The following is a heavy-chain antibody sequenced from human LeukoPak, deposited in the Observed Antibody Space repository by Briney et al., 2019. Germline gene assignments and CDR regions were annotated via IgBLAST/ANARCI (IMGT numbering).Heavy chain of an antibody. V-gene: IGHV3-23*01. CDR1: GFTLSSYA. CDR2: ISGSGGST. CDR3: AKEGAVAGYFDY. D-gene: IGHD6-19*01. J-gene: IGHJ4*02. Sequence: PGVSLRLSCAASGFTLSSYAMSWVRQAPGKGLEGVSAISGSGGSTYYADSVKGRFTISRDNCKNTLYLQMNSLRAEDTAVYYCAKEGAVAGYFDYWGQGTLVTVSS.